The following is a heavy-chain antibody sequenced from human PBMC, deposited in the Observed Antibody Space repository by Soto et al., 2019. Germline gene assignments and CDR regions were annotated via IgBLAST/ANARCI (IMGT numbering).Heavy chain of an antibody. V-gene: IGHV4-59*01. J-gene: IGHJ6*02. Sequence: SETLSLTCTVSGGSISSYYWSWIRQPPGKGLEWIGYIYYSGSTNYNPSLKSRVTISVDTSKNQFSLKLSSVTAADTAVYYCARAPVDYGDYGRMGYYYGMDVWGQGTTVTVSS. CDR1: GGSISSYY. CDR2: IYYSGST. D-gene: IGHD4-17*01. CDR3: ARAPVDYGDYGRMGYYYGMDV.